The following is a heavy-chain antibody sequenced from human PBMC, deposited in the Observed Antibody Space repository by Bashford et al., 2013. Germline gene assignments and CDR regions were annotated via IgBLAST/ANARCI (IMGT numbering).Heavy chain of an antibody. Sequence: VRQAPGKGLEWVGRINSEINGGKTYYAAPVKGRFTISRDDSRDTLYLQMNDVKTEDTAVYYCTTQLRGSFFDNWGQGNPG. CDR2: INSEINGGKT. D-gene: IGHD1-26*01. V-gene: IGHV3-15*01. J-gene: IGHJ4*02. CDR3: TTQLRGSFFDN.